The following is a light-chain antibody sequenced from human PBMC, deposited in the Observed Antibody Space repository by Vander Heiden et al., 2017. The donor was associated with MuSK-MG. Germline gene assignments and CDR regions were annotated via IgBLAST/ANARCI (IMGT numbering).Light chain of an antibody. CDR3: PACDSSMI. CDR2: KDT. V-gene: IGLV3-1*01. CDR1: KLGDTY. J-gene: IGLJ2*01. Sequence: SYELTQPPSLSVSPGQTASITCSGDKLGDTYASWYQQRPGQSPVLVIYKDTKRPSGIPARSSCSTYGTTAPPTISGTEAVEEAYYYHPACDSSMIFGGGTKLTVL.